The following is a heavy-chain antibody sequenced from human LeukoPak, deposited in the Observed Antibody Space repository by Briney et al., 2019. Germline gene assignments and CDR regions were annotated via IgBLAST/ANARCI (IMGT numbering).Heavy chain of an antibody. Sequence: SVKVSCKASGGTFSSYAISWGRQAPGQGLEWMGGIIPIFGTANYAQKFQGRVTITTDESTSTAYMELSSLRSEDTAVYYCARGPAPSQEWKSYYYYMDVWGKGTTVTVSS. J-gene: IGHJ6*03. CDR2: IIPIFGTA. V-gene: IGHV1-69*05. D-gene: IGHD3-3*01. CDR3: ARGPAPSQEWKSYYYYMDV. CDR1: GGTFSSYA.